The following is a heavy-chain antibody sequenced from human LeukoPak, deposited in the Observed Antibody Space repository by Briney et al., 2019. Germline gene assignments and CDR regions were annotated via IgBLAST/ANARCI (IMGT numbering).Heavy chain of an antibody. D-gene: IGHD3-10*01. Sequence: GGSLRLSCAASGFTFSNAWMSWVRQAPGKGLEWVGRIKSKTDGGTTDYAAPVKGRFTISRDDSKNTLYLQMNSLKTEDTAVYYRTTDPWDYYGSGSAKEDYWGQGTLVTVSS. CDR1: GFTFSNAW. J-gene: IGHJ4*02. CDR3: TTDPWDYYGSGSAKEDY. V-gene: IGHV3-15*01. CDR2: IKSKTDGGTT.